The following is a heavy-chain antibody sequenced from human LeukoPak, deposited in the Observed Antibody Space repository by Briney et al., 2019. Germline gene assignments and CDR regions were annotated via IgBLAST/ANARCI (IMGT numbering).Heavy chain of an antibody. CDR3: AREAYWSFDY. V-gene: IGHV3-7*01. CDR2: IKPDGSDK. Sequence: GGSLRLSCAASGFTFRDYWMSWVRQAPGKGLEWVANIKPDGSDKYYVDSVKGRFTISRDNTENSLHLQMNSLRAEDTAMYYCAREAYWSFDYWGQGTLVTVSS. D-gene: IGHD2-8*02. CDR1: GFTFRDYW. J-gene: IGHJ4*02.